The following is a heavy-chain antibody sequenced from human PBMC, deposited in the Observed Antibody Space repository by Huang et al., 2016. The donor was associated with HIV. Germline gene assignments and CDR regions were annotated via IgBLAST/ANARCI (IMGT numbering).Heavy chain of an antibody. CDR3: ARVGSGWSLLGDALDF. D-gene: IGHD6-19*01. CDR2: INPSGGST. V-gene: IGHV1-46*01. CDR1: GYTFTSNH. J-gene: IGHJ3*01. Sequence: QVQLVQSGAEVKKPGASVRISCKASGYTFTSNHLNWVRQAPGQGLGWMGKINPSGGSTDYAQKFQDRITMTRDRSTSTVYLELRSLTSDDTAIYYCARVGSGWSLLGDALDFWGRGTMVTVSS.